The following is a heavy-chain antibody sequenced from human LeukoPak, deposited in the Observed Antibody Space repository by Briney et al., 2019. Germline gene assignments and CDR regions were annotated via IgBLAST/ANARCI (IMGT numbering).Heavy chain of an antibody. D-gene: IGHD1-1*01. CDR3: AKTTTGYGGRYPGWPVDY. J-gene: IGHJ4*02. Sequence: GGSLRLSCAASGFTVNSYAMYWVRQAPGKGLEWVSGIFGSGGSAHYADSVKGRFTISRDNSKNTVYLQMDSLRVEDTAVYYCAKTTTGYGGRYPGWPVDYWGQGTLVTVSS. CDR2: IFGSGGSA. CDR1: GFTVNSYA. V-gene: IGHV3-23*01.